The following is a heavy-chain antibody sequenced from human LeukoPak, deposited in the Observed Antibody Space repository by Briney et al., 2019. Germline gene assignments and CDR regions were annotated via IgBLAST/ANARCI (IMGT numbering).Heavy chain of an antibody. J-gene: IGHJ4*02. V-gene: IGHV3-23*01. Sequence: GGSLRLSCTASGFTFSNSALSWVRQAPGKGLEWVSAISGSGGSTYYADSVKGRFTISRDNAKNSLYLQMNSLRAEDTAVYYCARDWRHRDYGSGSLDYWGQGALVTVSS. CDR1: GFTFSNSA. CDR3: ARDWRHRDYGSGSLDY. D-gene: IGHD3-10*01. CDR2: ISGSGGST.